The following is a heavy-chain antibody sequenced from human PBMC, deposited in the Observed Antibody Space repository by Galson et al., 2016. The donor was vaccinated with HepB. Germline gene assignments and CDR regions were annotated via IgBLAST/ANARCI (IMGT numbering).Heavy chain of an antibody. CDR2: VYPGNSEI. D-gene: IGHD2-21*02. V-gene: IGHV5-51*01. Sequence: QSGAEVKKPGESLKISCKGSGYRFANYWIGWVRQMPGKGLESMGIVYPGNSEIRYSPSFQVQVTISADKSITTVYLQWNSLKATDNAIYYCARHECRGSDCFSAYDFWGQGTVVTVSS. CDR3: ARHECRGSDCFSAYDF. J-gene: IGHJ3*01. CDR1: GYRFANYW.